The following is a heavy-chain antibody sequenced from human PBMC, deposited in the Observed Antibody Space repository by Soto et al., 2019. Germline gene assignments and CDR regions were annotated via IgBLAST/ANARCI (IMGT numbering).Heavy chain of an antibody. J-gene: IGHJ4*02. CDR2: IRSKAYGGTT. CDR1: GFTFGDYA. V-gene: IGHV3-49*03. CDR3: TREDIVVVPAAMPFDY. Sequence: GGSLRLSCTASGFTFGDYAMSWFRQAPGKGLEWVGFIRSKAYGGTTEYAASVKGRFTISRDDSKSIAYLQMNSLKTEDTAVYYCTREDIVVVPAAMPFDYWGQGTLVTVSS. D-gene: IGHD2-2*01.